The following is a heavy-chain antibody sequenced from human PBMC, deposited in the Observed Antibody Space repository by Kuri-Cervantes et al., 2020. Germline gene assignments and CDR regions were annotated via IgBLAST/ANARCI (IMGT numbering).Heavy chain of an antibody. CDR1: GFTFGSYG. J-gene: IGHJ4*02. V-gene: IGHV3-33*01. D-gene: IGHD5-12*01. Sequence: LSLTCAASGFTFGSYGMHWIRQAPGKGLEWVAVIWYDGSDKFYADSVKGRFTISRDNSKNTLYLQMNSLRAEDTALYYCARDPIIRAAPIDYFDYWGQGTLVTVSS. CDR2: IWYDGSDK. CDR3: ARDPIIRAAPIDYFDY.